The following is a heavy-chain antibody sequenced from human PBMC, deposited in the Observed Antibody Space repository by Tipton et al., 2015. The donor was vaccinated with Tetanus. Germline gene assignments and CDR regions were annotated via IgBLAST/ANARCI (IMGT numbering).Heavy chain of an antibody. CDR1: GGSIGSRSHY. V-gene: IGHV4-39*01. D-gene: IGHD2-15*01. CDR2: IYYSGST. CDR3: ARLVYCSGGSCYSSGWYYFDS. J-gene: IGHJ4*02. Sequence: TLSLTCTVSGGSIGSRSHYWGWIRQPPGKGLEWIGSIYYSGSTYDNPSLKNRVSMSVDTSNNQFSLMLTSVTAADTAVYFCARLVYCSGGSCYSSGWYYFDSWGQGTLVTVSS.